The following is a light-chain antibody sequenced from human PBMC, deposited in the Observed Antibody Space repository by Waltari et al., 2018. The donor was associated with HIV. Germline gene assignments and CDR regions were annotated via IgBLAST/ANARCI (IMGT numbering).Light chain of an antibody. J-gene: IGLJ3*02. Sequence: QIILTQSPSASASPGASVKLTCTLSSEHSNFAIAWLQQQPEKGPRYLMKLNSDGSHTKGDRIPDRFSGSSSGAERYLSISSLHSDDEADYYCQTWGMGIVVFGGGTKLTVL. CDR2: LNSDGSH. CDR3: QTWGMGIVV. V-gene: IGLV4-69*01. CDR1: SEHSNFA.